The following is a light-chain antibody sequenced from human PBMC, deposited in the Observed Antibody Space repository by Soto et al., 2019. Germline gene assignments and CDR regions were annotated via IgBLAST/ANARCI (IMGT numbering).Light chain of an antibody. CDR1: SSDVGAYNY. Sequence: QSVLTQPPSASGSPGQSVTISCTGTSSDVGAYNYVSWYQQYPGKAPKLMIYEVNKRPSGVPDRFSGSKSGKTASLTVSGLQPEDEADYYCTSYVGNDIWVFGGGTKLTVL. V-gene: IGLV2-8*01. CDR2: EVN. J-gene: IGLJ3*02. CDR3: TSYVGNDIWV.